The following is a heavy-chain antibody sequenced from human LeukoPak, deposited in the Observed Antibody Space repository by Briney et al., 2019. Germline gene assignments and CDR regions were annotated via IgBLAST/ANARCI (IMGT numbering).Heavy chain of an antibody. Sequence: PSETLSLTCTVSSGSISTSNYYWGWVRQPPGKALEWIGNIFYSGSTYYSPSLKSRVTISLDTSRNQFSLKLNSVTAADTAVYYCAKGAGGFSYYNWFDPWGQGTLVTVSS. D-gene: IGHD5-18*01. CDR2: IFYSGST. CDR3: AKGAGGFSYYNWFDP. J-gene: IGHJ5*02. V-gene: IGHV4-39*07. CDR1: SGSISTSNYY.